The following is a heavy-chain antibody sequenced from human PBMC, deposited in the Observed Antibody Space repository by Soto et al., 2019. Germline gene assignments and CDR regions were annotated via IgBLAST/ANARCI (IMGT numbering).Heavy chain of an antibody. CDR1: GVTFSKFI. V-gene: IGHV1-69*01. J-gene: IGHJ6*02. CDR2: IIPTFGTA. Sequence: QVQLEQSGGEVKKPGSSVKVSCKASGVTFSKFIMTWVRQAPGLGLEWVGGIIPTFGTANYAQKFQGRVTITADESTSTSYMEVNNLRSEDTAVYYCAKVRYSSPMGYYYGMDVWGQGTTVTVSS. D-gene: IGHD6-19*01. CDR3: AKVRYSSPMGYYYGMDV.